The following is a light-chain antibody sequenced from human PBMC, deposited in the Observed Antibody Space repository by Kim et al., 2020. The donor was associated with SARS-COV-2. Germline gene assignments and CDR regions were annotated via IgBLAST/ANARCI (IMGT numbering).Light chain of an antibody. CDR3: SAWDNSLSVWV. J-gene: IGLJ3*02. CDR2: RDN. Sequence: QAGLTQPPSVSKDLRQTATLTCTGNSNNIGNQGAAWLQQHQGHPPKLISYRDNNRPSGISDRLSASRSGNTASLTITGLQPEDEADYFCSAWDNSLSVWVFGGGTQLTVL. CDR1: SNNIGNQG. V-gene: IGLV10-54*01.